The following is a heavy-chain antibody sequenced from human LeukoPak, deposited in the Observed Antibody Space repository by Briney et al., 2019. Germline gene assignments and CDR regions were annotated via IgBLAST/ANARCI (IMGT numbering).Heavy chain of an antibody. Sequence: ASVKVSCKASGDTFTTDYIHWVRQGAGQGPEGMGVSNPSGGSTTNAQKFQGRVTMTRDTSTSTVYMELSSLRSEDTAIYYCARARGSGSYYGHDYYYYHYMYVWGKGNTVTVSS. D-gene: IGHD3-10*01. CDR1: GDTFTTDY. V-gene: IGHV1-46*01. CDR2: SNPSGGST. CDR3: ARARGSGSYYGHDYYYYHYMYV. J-gene: IGHJ6*03.